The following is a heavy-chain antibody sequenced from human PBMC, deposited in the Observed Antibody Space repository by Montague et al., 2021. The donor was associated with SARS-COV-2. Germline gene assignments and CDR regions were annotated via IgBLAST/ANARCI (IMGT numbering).Heavy chain of an antibody. CDR1: GGSFSGWH. V-gene: IGHV4-34*01. CDR3: ARGGGNILANYYYYYYLDV. CDR2: INRRGNT. J-gene: IGHJ6*03. D-gene: IGHD4-23*01. Sequence: SETLSLTCAVYGGSFSGWHWSWVRQPPGKGLEWIGEINRRGNTIYNPSLKSQVTISEDTSKSQFSLKLSSVTAADTAVYYCARGGGNILANYYYYYYLDVWGTGTTVTVSS.